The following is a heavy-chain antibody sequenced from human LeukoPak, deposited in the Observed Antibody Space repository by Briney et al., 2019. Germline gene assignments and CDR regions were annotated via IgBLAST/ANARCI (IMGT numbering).Heavy chain of an antibody. CDR3: AREDGYCSGGNCYSYFDS. J-gene: IGHJ4*02. CDR2: IKKTGSET. CDR1: GFSVTTHG. V-gene: IGHV3-7*01. Sequence: GGSLRLSCAAFGFSVTTHGMSWVRQAPGKGLEWVAYIKKTGSETYYVDSVKGRFTITRDNTRNSLFLQMYSLRAEDTAVYFCAREDGYCSGGNCYSYFDSWGQGTLVTVPS. D-gene: IGHD2-15*01.